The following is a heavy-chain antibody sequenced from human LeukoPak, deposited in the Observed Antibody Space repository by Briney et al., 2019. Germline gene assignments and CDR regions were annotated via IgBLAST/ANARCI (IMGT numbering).Heavy chain of an antibody. CDR3: ARDRSGYWPYYYYYGMDV. J-gene: IGHJ6*02. CDR2: IYTSGST. D-gene: IGHD3-3*01. CDR1: GGSISSGSYY. Sequence: SETPSLTCTVSGGSISSGSYYWSWIRQPAGKGLEWIGRIYTSGSTNYNPSLKSRVTISVDTSKNQFSLKLSSVTAADTAVYYCARDRSGYWPYYYYYGMDVWGQGTTVTVSS. V-gene: IGHV4-61*02.